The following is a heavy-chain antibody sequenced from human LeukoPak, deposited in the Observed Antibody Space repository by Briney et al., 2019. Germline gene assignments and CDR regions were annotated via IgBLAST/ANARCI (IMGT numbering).Heavy chain of an antibody. Sequence: SVKVSCKASGGTFSSYAISWVRQAPGQGLEWMGRIIPILGTANYAQKFQGRVTITADKSTSTAYMELSSLRSEDTAVYYCAREEVSHYYYGMDVWGQGTTVTVSS. CDR2: IIPILGTA. V-gene: IGHV1-69*04. CDR1: GGTFSSYA. J-gene: IGHJ6*02. CDR3: AREEVSHYYYGMDV.